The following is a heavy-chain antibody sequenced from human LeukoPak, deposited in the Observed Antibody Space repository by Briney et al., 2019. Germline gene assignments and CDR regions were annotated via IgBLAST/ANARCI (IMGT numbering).Heavy chain of an antibody. J-gene: IGHJ4*02. Sequence: GGSLRLSCAASGFTFSSYAMSWVRQAPGKGLEWVSAISGSGGSTYYADSVKGRFTISRDNSKNTLYLQMNSPRAEDTAVYYCAKGGDSSGYYFSDDYWGQGTLVTVSS. D-gene: IGHD3-22*01. CDR1: GFTFSSYA. V-gene: IGHV3-23*01. CDR2: ISGSGGST. CDR3: AKGGDSSGYYFSDDY.